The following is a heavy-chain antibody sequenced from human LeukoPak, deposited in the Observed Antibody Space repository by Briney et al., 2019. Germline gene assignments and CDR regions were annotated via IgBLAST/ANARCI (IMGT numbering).Heavy chain of an antibody. CDR3: ARDRSWADAFDI. CDR2: IKQDGSEK. Sequence: GRSLRLSCAASGFTFSSYGMHWVRRAPGKGLEWVANIKQDGSEKYCVDSVKGRFTISRDNAKNSLYLQMNSLRAEDTAVYYCARDRSWADAFDIWGQGTMVTVSS. CDR1: GFTFSSYG. D-gene: IGHD1-26*01. J-gene: IGHJ3*02. V-gene: IGHV3-7*01.